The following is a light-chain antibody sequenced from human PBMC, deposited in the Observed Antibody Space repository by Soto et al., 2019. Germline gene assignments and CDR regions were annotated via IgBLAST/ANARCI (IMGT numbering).Light chain of an antibody. Sequence: ELVLTQSPGTLSLSPGERATLSCRASQSVSSSYLAWYQQKPGQAPRLLIYGASSRATGIPDRFSGSGSGTDFTLTISRLEPEDFAVYYCQQHGDSVFTFGAGTKVDIK. CDR2: GAS. J-gene: IGKJ3*01. V-gene: IGKV3-20*01. CDR1: QSVSSSY. CDR3: QQHGDSVFT.